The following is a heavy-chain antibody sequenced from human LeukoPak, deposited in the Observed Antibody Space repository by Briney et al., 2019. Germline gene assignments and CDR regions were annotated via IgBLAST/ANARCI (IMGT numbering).Heavy chain of an antibody. CDR2: MNEAGSDK. D-gene: IGHD1-1*01. Sequence: GGSLRLSCAASGFSFSNFWMSWLRQAPGKGPEWVAHMNEAGSDKYYVEYVKGRFSISRDNAKNSVTLQMNSLRVEDTAVYYCVSWDVGHNNYWGQGAQVTVSS. V-gene: IGHV3-7*01. CDR1: GFSFSNFW. J-gene: IGHJ4*02. CDR3: VSWDVGHNNY.